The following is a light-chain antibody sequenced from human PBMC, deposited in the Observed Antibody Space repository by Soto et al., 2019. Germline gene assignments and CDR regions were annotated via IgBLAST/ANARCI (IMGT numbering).Light chain of an antibody. CDR1: SSNIGKNY. V-gene: IGLV1-51*02. J-gene: IGLJ2*01. CDR3: ATWDSSLIAGV. CDR2: ENN. Sequence: QSVLTQPPSVSAAPGQKVTISCSGSSSNIGKNYVSWYQHLPGTAPKLLIHENNKRPSGIPDRFSGSKSGTSATLGITGLQTGDEADYYCATWDSSLIAGVFGGGTKVTVL.